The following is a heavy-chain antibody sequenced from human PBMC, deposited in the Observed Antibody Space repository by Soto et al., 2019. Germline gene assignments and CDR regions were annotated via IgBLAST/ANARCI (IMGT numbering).Heavy chain of an antibody. CDR2: INWDDDK. J-gene: IGHJ4*02. Sequence: GAGSTLGKPPPTPPLTRFLSGVSLHTNLMCVWWVPPPPGRALEFLALINWDDDKYYNKSLETRLTISKDTSKNLVVLTMTNVDPVDTATYYCARIRDSRYRYFDFWGQGALVTVSS. CDR1: GVSLHTNLMC. D-gene: IGHD3-22*01. CDR3: ARIRDSRYRYFDF. V-gene: IGHV2-70*20.